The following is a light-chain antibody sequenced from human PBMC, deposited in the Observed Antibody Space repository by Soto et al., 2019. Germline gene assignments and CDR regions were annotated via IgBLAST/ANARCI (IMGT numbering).Light chain of an antibody. J-gene: IGLJ1*01. CDR2: SVS. CDR3: ISYTVSRPYV. Sequence: QSALTQPASVSGSPGQSITISCSGTSSDIGAYDHVAWFQQFPGKTPKLIIYSVSNRPSEVSYRFSGSKSGNTASLTISGLQAEDEADYYCISYTVSRPYVFGTGTKLTVL. CDR1: SSDIGAYDH. V-gene: IGLV2-14*01.